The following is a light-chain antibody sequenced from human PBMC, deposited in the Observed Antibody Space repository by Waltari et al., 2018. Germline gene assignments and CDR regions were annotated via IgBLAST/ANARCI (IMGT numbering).Light chain of an antibody. V-gene: IGKV1-39*01. CDR3: QQSYSSPWT. CDR1: QSISDY. J-gene: IGKJ1*01. CDR2: TAS. Sequence: DIQMTQSPPALSASVGDRVVITCRASQSISDYLPWYQQKPGRAPRVLIYTASSLQRGVPTRFSGSGSGTEFTLTISTLQPEDAATYYCQQSYSSPWTFGQGTKVEIK.